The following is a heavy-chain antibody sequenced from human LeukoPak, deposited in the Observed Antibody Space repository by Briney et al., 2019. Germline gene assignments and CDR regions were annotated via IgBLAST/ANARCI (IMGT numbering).Heavy chain of an antibody. CDR1: GFTFSNYS. D-gene: IGHD1-26*01. J-gene: IGHJ4*02. CDR2: STSSTTYI. V-gene: IGHV3-21*01. CDR3: LLLYDRWELPKGYYFHY. Sequence: PGGSLRLSCAVSGFTFSNYSISWVRQAPGKGLEWVSSSTSSTTYIYYADSVKGRFTISRDNAKNSLYLQMNSLRAEDTAVYYCLLLYDRWELPKGYYFHYWGQGTLVTVSS.